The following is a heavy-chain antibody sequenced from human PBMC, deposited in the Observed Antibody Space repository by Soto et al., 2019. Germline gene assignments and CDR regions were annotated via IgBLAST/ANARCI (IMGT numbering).Heavy chain of an antibody. J-gene: IGHJ4*02. Sequence: QVQLQESGPGLVKPSQTLTLTCTVSGGSISSGRFYWSWIRQHPGKGLEWLGHISDSGSSYYNPYLASRVNISVDMSKNQSSLKLSAVTAADTAVYFCARTTFYDVFTAYYSLFDYWGQGTMVTVSS. D-gene: IGHD3-9*01. CDR3: ARTTFYDVFTAYYSLFDY. V-gene: IGHV4-31*03. CDR1: GGSISSGRFY. CDR2: ISDSGSS.